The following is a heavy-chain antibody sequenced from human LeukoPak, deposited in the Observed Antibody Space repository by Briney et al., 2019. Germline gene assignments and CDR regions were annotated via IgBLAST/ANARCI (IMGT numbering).Heavy chain of an antibody. CDR1: GDSITTAY. CDR3: TKGTRQPL. Sequence: PSETLSLTCTVSGDSITTAYWSWMRQPPGKGLESIEYIFYTGDKNYNPSLESRVTMSLDTSKNQVSLRLTSVTPADTGVYYCTKGTRQPLWGQGTLVTVSS. V-gene: IGHV4-59*01. D-gene: IGHD6-13*01. CDR2: IFYTGDK. J-gene: IGHJ4*02.